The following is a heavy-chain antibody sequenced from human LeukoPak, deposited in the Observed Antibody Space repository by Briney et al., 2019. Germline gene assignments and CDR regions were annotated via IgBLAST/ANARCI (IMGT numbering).Heavy chain of an antibody. D-gene: IGHD6-19*01. V-gene: IGHV3-30*04. J-gene: IGHJ4*02. CDR3: ARDGPSGWVFDY. CDR1: GFTFSSYA. Sequence: GRSLRLSCAASGFTFSSYAMHWVRQAPGKGLEWVAVISYDGSNKYYADSVKGRFTISRDNSKNTLYLQMNSLRAEDTAVYYCARDGPSGWVFDYWGQGTLVTVSS. CDR2: ISYDGSNK.